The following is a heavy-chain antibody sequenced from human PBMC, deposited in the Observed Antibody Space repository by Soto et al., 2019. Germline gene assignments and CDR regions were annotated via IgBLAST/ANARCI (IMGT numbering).Heavy chain of an antibody. CDR2: MNPNSGNT. D-gene: IGHD3-3*01. Sequence: ASVKVSCKASGYTFTSYDINWVRQATGQGLEWMGWMNPNSGNTGYAQKFQGRVTMTRNTSISTAYTELSSLRSEDTAVYYCARVEVPSYYDFWSGYYISWFDPWGQGTLVTVSS. CDR1: GYTFTSYD. J-gene: IGHJ5*02. V-gene: IGHV1-8*01. CDR3: ARVEVPSYYDFWSGYYISWFDP.